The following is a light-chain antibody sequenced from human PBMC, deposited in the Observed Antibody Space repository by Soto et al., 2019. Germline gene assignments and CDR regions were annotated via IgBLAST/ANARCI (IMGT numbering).Light chain of an antibody. J-gene: IGKJ1*01. CDR3: LQYSSHSWT. V-gene: IGKV1-5*01. CDR2: DAS. Sequence: DIQMTQSPSTLSPSVGDRVTITCRASRRISDWLAWYQQKPGKAPKLLIFDASSLKSGVPSRVSGSGSGTEFTLTLSGLQPDDVATYYCLQYSSHSWTFGQGTKVEIK. CDR1: RRISDW.